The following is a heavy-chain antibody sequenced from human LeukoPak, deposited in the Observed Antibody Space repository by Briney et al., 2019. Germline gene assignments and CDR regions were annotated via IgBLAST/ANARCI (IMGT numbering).Heavy chain of an antibody. V-gene: IGHV3-33*01. CDR2: IYYDGSDK. J-gene: IGHJ4*02. CDR1: GFTFNSYG. Sequence: GRSLRLSCAASGFTFNSYGMHWVRQAPGKGLEWLAVIYYDGSDKFYGDSVKGRFTISRDNSKNTLYLQMNGLRAEDTAVYYCARGGLTAAAIDYWGQGTLVTVSS. D-gene: IGHD2-2*01. CDR3: ARGGLTAAAIDY.